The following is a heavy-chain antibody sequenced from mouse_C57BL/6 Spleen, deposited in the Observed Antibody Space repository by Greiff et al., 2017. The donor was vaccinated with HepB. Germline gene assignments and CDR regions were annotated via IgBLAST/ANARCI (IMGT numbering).Heavy chain of an antibody. V-gene: IGHV5-9-1*02. CDR2: ISSGGDYI. Sequence: EVQWVESGEGLVKPGGSLKLSCAASGFTFSSYAMSWVRQTPEKRLEWVAYISSGGDYIYYADTVKGRFTISRDNARNTLYLQMSSLKSEDTAMYYCTRGGNYSFYAMDYWGQGTSVTVSS. J-gene: IGHJ4*01. CDR3: TRGGNYSFYAMDY. D-gene: IGHD2-1*01. CDR1: GFTFSSYA.